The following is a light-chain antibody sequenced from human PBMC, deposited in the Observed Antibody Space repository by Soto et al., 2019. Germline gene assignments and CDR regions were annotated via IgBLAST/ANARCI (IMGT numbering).Light chain of an antibody. Sequence: EIVLTQSPATLSLSPGERATLSCRASQSVNSYLAWYQQRPGQAPRLLIYDASNRATGIPARFSGSGSGTDFTPTISSLEPEDCAIYYCQQRSSWPPPTFGGGTRVDIK. J-gene: IGKJ4*01. CDR3: QQRSSWPPPT. V-gene: IGKV3-11*01. CDR2: DAS. CDR1: QSVNSY.